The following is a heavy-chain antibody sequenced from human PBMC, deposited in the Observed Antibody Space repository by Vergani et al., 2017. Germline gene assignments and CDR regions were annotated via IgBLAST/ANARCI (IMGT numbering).Heavy chain of an antibody. CDR3: ARCTVVPAAMKAYGMDV. V-gene: IGHV4-61*02. CDR2: IYISGST. CDR1: GGSISSGSYY. D-gene: IGHD2-2*01. J-gene: IGHJ6*02. Sequence: QVQLQESGPGLVKPSQTLSLTCTVSGGSISSGSYYLSWLRQPAGKGLEWIGRIYISGSTNYNPSLKSQVTISVDTSKNQFSLKLSSVTAADTAVYYCARCTVVPAAMKAYGMDVWGQGTTVTVSS.